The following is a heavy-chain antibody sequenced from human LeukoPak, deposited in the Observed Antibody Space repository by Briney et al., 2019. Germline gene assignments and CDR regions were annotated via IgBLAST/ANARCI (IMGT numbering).Heavy chain of an antibody. CDR2: IWYDGSNK. D-gene: IGHD5-24*01. CDR1: GFTFSSYG. CDR3: AKEMAMNNAFDI. V-gene: IGHV3-33*06. J-gene: IGHJ3*02. Sequence: GGSLRLSCAASGFTFSSYGMHWVRQAPGKGLEWVAVIWYDGSNKYYADSVKGRFTISRDNSKSTLYLQMNSLRAEDTAVYYCAKEMAMNNAFDIWGQGTMVTVSS.